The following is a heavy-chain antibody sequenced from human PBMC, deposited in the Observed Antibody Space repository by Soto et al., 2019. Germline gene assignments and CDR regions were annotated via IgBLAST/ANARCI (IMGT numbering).Heavy chain of an antibody. V-gene: IGHV5-51*01. Sequence: GESLKISCKGSGYSFTSYWIGWVSQMPGKGLEWMGIIYPGDSDTRYSPSFQGQVTISADKSISTAYLQWSSLKASDTAMYYCARRDYYDSSGYYYGDYWGQGTLVTVSS. CDR3: ARRDYYDSSGYYYGDY. J-gene: IGHJ4*02. CDR2: IYPGDSDT. CDR1: GYSFTSYW. D-gene: IGHD3-22*01.